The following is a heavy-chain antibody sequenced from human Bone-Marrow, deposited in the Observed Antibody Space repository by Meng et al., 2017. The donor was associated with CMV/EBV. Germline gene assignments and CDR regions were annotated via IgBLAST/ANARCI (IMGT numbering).Heavy chain of an antibody. Sequence: GESLKISCAASGFTFSSYWMSWVRQAPGKGLEWVANIKQDGSEKYYVDSVKGRFTISRDNAKNSLYLQMNSLRAEDTAVYYCARDRIAAHRFDYWGQGTLVTVSS. CDR2: IKQDGSEK. V-gene: IGHV3-7*01. CDR3: ARDRIAAHRFDY. J-gene: IGHJ4*02. CDR1: GFTFSSYW. D-gene: IGHD6-6*01.